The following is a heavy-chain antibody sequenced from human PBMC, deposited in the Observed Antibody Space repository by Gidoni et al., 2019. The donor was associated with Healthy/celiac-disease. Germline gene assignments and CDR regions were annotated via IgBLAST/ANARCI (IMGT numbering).Heavy chain of an antibody. J-gene: IGHJ2*01. V-gene: IGHV3-30*04. CDR2: ISYDGSNK. D-gene: IGHD2-15*01. CDR1: GFPFSSYA. Sequence: QVQLVESGGGVVQPGRSLRLSCADSGFPFSSYAMHWVRQAPGKGLEWVAVISYDGSNKYYADSVKGRFTISRDNSKNTLYLQMNSLRAEDTAVYYCARGSVIVVVVAATPPNWYFDLWGRGTLVTVSS. CDR3: ARGSVIVVVVAATPPNWYFDL.